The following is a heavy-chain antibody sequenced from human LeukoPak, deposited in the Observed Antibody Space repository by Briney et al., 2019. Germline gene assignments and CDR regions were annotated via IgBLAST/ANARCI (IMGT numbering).Heavy chain of an antibody. Sequence: GGSLRLSRAASGFTFSSNWMHWVRQAPGKGLVWVSRSNEDGGTTNYADSVKGRFTISRDNAKNTLYLQMNSLTAEDTAVYYCVRDLGGRSGHWGQGTLVTVSS. CDR1: GFTFSSNW. V-gene: IGHV3-74*01. J-gene: IGHJ4*02. CDR2: SNEDGGTT. D-gene: IGHD1-26*01. CDR3: VRDLGGRSGH.